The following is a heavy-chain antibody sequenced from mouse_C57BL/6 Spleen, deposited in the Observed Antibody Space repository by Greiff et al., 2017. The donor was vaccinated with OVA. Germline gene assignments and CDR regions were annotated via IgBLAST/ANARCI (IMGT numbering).Heavy chain of an antibody. V-gene: IGHV5-4*03. Sequence: EVKLQESGGGLVKPGGSLKLSCAASGFTFSSYAMSWVRQTPEKRLEWVATISDGGSYTYYPDNVKGRFTISRDNAKNNLYLQMSHLKSEDTAMYYCARVPIYYGYDEDAMDYWGQGTSVTVSS. CDR2: ISDGGSYT. J-gene: IGHJ4*01. CDR3: ARVPIYYGYDEDAMDY. D-gene: IGHD2-2*01. CDR1: GFTFSSYA.